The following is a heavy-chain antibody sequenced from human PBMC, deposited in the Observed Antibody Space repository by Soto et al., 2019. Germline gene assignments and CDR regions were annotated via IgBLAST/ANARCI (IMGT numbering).Heavy chain of an antibody. CDR3: AKVITGTHLGRHYFDY. CDR1: GFTFSSYA. D-gene: IGHD1-20*01. Sequence: EVQLLESGGGLVQPGGSLRLSCAASGFTFSSYAMSWVRQAPGKGLEWVSAISGSGGSTYYADSVKGRFTISRDNSKNTLYLQMNSLRAEDTAVYYCAKVITGTHLGRHYFDYWGQGTLVTVSS. V-gene: IGHV3-23*01. J-gene: IGHJ4*02. CDR2: ISGSGGST.